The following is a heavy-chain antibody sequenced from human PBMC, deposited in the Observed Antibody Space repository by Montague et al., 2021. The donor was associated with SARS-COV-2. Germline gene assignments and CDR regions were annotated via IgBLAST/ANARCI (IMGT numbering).Heavy chain of an antibody. CDR2: IYHTGST. Sequence: SETLSLTCAVYGESFSGHYWTWIRQPPGKGLEWIGEIYHTGSTNCNPSLKSRVTISVDTSKNQFSLKLRSVTAADTAVYYCARGRIELSMIVVVMTGASYYMDVWGQGTTVTVPS. CDR3: ARGRIELSMIVVVMTGASYYMDV. D-gene: IGHD3-22*01. J-gene: IGHJ6*03. V-gene: IGHV4-34*01. CDR1: GESFSGHY.